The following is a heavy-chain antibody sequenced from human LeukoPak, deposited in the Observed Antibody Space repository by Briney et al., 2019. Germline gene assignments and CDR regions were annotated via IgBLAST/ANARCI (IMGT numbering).Heavy chain of an antibody. CDR2: IYYSGST. V-gene: IGHV4-39*07. J-gene: IGHJ4*02. Sequence: PSETLSLTYTVSGGSISSSSYYWGWIRQPPGKGLEWIGSIYYSGSTYYNPSLKSRVTISVDTSKNQFSLKLSSVTAADTAVYYCARSGGVRGHYFDYWGQGTLVTVSS. CDR3: ARSGGVRGHYFDY. D-gene: IGHD3-10*01. CDR1: GGSISSSSYY.